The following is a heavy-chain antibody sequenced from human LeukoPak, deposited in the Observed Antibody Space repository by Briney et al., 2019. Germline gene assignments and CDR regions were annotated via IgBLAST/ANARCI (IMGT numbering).Heavy chain of an antibody. J-gene: IGHJ4*02. D-gene: IGHD6-13*01. Sequence: EASVKVSCKASGYTFTGYYMHWVRQAPGQGLEWMGWINPNSGGTNYAQKFQGRVTMTRDTSISTAYMELSRLRSDDTAVYYCARDGVAAAGRWEGDFDYWGQGTLVTVSS. CDR1: GYTFTGYY. CDR2: INPNSGGT. CDR3: ARDGVAAAGRWEGDFDY. V-gene: IGHV1-2*02.